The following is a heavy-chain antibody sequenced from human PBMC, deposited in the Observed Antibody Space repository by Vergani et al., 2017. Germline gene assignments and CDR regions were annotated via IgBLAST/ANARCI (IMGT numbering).Heavy chain of an antibody. CDR2: TWYDGNNK. J-gene: IGHJ5*02. CDR1: GFTFTQYG. V-gene: IGHV3-33*01. D-gene: IGHD1-14*01. CDR3: ARDLRLLYNRFDP. Sequence: QVQLVESGGGVVQPGRSLRLSCAASGFTFTQYGMHCVRQAPGKGLEWVAVTWYDGNNKQYADSVKGRFTISRDNSKSTMYLQMNSLRDEDTGVCYCARDLRLLYNRFDPWGQGTLVTVSS.